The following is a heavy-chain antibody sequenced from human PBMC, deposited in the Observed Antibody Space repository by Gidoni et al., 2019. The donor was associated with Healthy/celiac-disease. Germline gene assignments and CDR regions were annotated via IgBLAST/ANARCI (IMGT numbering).Heavy chain of an antibody. V-gene: IGHV3-13*01. CDR1: GFTFSSYD. J-gene: IGHJ6*02. CDR3: ARAGYGSGYGMDV. Sequence: EVQLVESGGGLVQPGGSLRLSGAASGFTFSSYDIHWVRQATGKGLEWVSAIGTAGDTYYPGSVKGRFTISRENAKNSLYLQMNSLRAGDTAVYYCARAGYGSGYGMDVWGQGTTVTVSS. CDR2: IGTAGDT. D-gene: IGHD1-26*01.